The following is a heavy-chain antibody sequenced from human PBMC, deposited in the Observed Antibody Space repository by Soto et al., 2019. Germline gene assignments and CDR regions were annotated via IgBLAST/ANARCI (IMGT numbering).Heavy chain of an antibody. J-gene: IGHJ4*02. CDR1: GFTFSSYA. CDR2: ISGSGGST. D-gene: IGHD3-3*01. V-gene: IGHV3-23*01. CDR3: AKEGGLGITIFGVVIPTGY. Sequence: EVQLLESGGGLVQPGGSLRLSCAASGFTFSSYAMSWVRQAPGKGLEWVSAISGSGGSTYYADSVKGRFTISRDNSKNTLYLQMNSLRAGDTAVYYCAKEGGLGITIFGVVIPTGYWGQGTLVTVSS.